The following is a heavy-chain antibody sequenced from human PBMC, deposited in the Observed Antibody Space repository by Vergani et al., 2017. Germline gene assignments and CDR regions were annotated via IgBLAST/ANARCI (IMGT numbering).Heavy chain of an antibody. D-gene: IGHD5-18*01. J-gene: IGHJ4*02. Sequence: EVQLVESGGGLVQPGRSLRLSCAASGFTFDDYAMHWVRQAPGKGLDWVSGISWNSGSIGYADSVKGRFTISRDNAKNSLYLQMNSLRAEDTALYYCAKDIQLWSHTFDYWGQGTLVTVSS. CDR2: ISWNSGSI. V-gene: IGHV3-9*01. CDR1: GFTFDDYA. CDR3: AKDIQLWSHTFDY.